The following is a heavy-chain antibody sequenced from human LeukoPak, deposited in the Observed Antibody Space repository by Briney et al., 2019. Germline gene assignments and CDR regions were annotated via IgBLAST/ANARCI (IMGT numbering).Heavy chain of an antibody. V-gene: IGHV4-39*02. CDR1: GGSISSSSYY. CDR3: AREGGRATVTGGY. CDR2: IYYSGST. J-gene: IGHJ4*02. Sequence: ASETLSPTCTVSGGSISSSSYYWGWIRQPPGKGLEWIGSIYYSGSTYYNPSLKSRVTISVDTSKNQFSLKLSSVTAADTAVYYCAREGGRATVTGGYWGQGTLVTVSS. D-gene: IGHD4-17*01.